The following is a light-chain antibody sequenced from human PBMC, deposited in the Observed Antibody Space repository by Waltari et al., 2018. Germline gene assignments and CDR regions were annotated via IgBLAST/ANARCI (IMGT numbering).Light chain of an antibody. J-gene: IGKJ2*01. CDR1: QSISPF. CDR3: QQNTNAPYT. CDR2: AVS. V-gene: IGKV1-39*01. Sequence: DIQMTQSPSSLSASVGDRVTITCRASQSISPFLSWYQQPPGKAPKLLIYAVSSLHSGVPSRFSGSGSGTDFTLTISSLQPEDFATYYCQQNTNAPYTLGQGTRVQIK.